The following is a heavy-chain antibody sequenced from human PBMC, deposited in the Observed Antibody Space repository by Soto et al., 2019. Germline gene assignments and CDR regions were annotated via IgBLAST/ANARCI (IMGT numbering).Heavy chain of an antibody. J-gene: IGHJ4*02. D-gene: IGHD5-12*01. CDR2: MNPNSGHT. CDR3: ASLVATGY. CDR1: GYTFTGYD. V-gene: IGHV1-8*01. Sequence: GASVKVSCKTSGYTFTGYDITWVRQATGQGLEWMGWMNPNSGHTGYEQKFQGRFTISRDNAKNSLYLQMNSLRAEDTAVYYCASLVATGYWGQGTLVTVSS.